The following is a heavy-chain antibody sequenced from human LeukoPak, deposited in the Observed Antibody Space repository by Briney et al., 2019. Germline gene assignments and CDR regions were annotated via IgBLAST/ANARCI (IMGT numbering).Heavy chain of an antibody. CDR3: ASRGDYYDSSGYYYFDY. Sequence: SETLSLTCAVYGGSFSGYYWSWIRQPPGKGLKWIGEINHSGSTNYNPSLKSRVTISVDTSKNQFSLKLSSVTAADTAVYYCASRGDYYDSSGYYYFDYWGQGTLVTVSS. J-gene: IGHJ4*02. V-gene: IGHV4-34*01. CDR2: INHSGST. CDR1: GGSFSGYY. D-gene: IGHD3-22*01.